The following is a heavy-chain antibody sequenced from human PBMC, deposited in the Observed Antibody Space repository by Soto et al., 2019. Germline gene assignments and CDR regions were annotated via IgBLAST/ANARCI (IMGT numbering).Heavy chain of an antibody. CDR3: ARVDYYYYGMDV. CDR1: GGSFSGYY. V-gene: IGHV4-34*01. J-gene: IGHJ6*02. CDR2: INHSGST. Sequence: SETLSLTCAVYGGSFSGYYWSWIRQPPGNGLEWIGEINHSGSTNYNPSLKSRVTISVDTSKNQFSLKLSSVAAADTAVYYCARVDYYYYGMDVWGQGTTVTVSS.